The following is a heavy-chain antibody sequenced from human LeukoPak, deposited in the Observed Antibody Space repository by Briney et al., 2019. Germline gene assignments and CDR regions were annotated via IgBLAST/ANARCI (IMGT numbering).Heavy chain of an antibody. Sequence: GGSLRLSCAASGFTFSSYWMSWVRQAPGKGLEWVANIKQDGSEKYYVDSVKGRFTISRDNAKNSLYLQMNSLRAEDTAVYYCARGGVINSNNWFDPWGQGTLVTVSS. V-gene: IGHV3-7*01. CDR3: ARGGVINSNNWFDP. D-gene: IGHD3-10*01. CDR2: IKQDGSEK. CDR1: GFTFSSYW. J-gene: IGHJ5*02.